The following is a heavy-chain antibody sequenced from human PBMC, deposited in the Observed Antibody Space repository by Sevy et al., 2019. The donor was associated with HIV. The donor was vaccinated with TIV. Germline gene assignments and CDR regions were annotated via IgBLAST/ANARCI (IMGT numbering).Heavy chain of an antibody. CDR1: GYTFTAYY. V-gene: IGHV1-2*02. CDR2: INPNSGGT. CDR3: ARMGDYYDSSGYYPLKF. D-gene: IGHD3-22*01. J-gene: IGHJ4*02. Sequence: ASVKVSCKASGYTFTAYYIHWVRQAPGQGLDWMGWINPNSGGTYFAKKFQDSVTLTTDTSVNTAYMELRSLRFDDTAVYYCARMGDYYDSSGYYPLKFWGQGTLVTVSS.